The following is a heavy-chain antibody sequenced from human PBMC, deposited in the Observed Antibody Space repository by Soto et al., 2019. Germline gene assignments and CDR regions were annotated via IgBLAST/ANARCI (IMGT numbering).Heavy chain of an antibody. CDR3: AKDITVTSPGLFDY. D-gene: IGHD4-17*01. V-gene: IGHV3-23*01. CDR2: ISGSSDST. Sequence: GGSLRLSCAASGFTFSSYAMSWVRQAPGKGLEWVSTISGSSDSTYYADSVKGRFSMSRDNSKNTLYLQMNSLRAEDTAVYYCAKDITVTSPGLFDYWGQGTLVTVSS. CDR1: GFTFSSYA. J-gene: IGHJ4*02.